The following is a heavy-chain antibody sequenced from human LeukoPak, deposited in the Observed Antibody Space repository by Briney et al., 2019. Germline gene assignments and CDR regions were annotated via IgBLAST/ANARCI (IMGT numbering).Heavy chain of an antibody. CDR1: GGSISSYY. D-gene: IGHD2-2*01. CDR2: IYTSGST. V-gene: IGHV4-4*07. J-gene: IGHJ4*02. Sequence: SETLSLTCTVSGGSISSYYWSWIRQPAGKGLEWIGRIYTSGSTNYNPSLKSRVTMSVDTSKNQFSLKLSSVTAADTAVYYCARVGGYCSSTSCYVYFDYWGQGTLVTVSS. CDR3: ARVGGYCSSTSCYVYFDY.